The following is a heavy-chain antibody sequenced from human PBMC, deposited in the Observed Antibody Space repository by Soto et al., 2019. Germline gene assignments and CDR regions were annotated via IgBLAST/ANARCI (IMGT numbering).Heavy chain of an antibody. J-gene: IGHJ4*02. Sequence: EVQLLESGGGLVQPGGSLRLSCAASGFTFSNYAMSWVRQAPGKGLEWVSGLSASGGSSNYADSVKGRFTISRDTSRNTLYLQVNSLRAEDTALYFCAKDTRYTIGWGGGFDYWGQGTLVTVSS. CDR2: LSASGGSS. CDR1: GFTFSNYA. V-gene: IGHV3-23*01. CDR3: AKDTRYTIGWGGGFDY. D-gene: IGHD6-19*01.